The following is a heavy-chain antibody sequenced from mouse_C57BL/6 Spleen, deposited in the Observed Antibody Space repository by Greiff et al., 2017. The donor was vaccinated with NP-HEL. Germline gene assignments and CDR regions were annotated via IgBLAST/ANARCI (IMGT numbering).Heavy chain of an antibody. CDR1: GYTFTSYG. CDR3: ARWEYYGSSYEDWYFDV. CDR2: IYPRSGNT. D-gene: IGHD1-1*01. V-gene: IGHV1-81*01. J-gene: IGHJ1*03. Sequence: QVQLQQSGAELARPGASVKLSCKASGYTFTSYGISWVKQRTGQGLEWIGEIYPRSGNTYYNEKIKGKATLTADKSSSTAYMELRSLTSEDSAVYFCARWEYYGSSYEDWYFDVWGTGTTVTVSS.